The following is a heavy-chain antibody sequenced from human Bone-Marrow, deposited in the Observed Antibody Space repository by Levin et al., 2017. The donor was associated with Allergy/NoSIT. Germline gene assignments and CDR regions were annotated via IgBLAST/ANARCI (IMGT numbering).Heavy chain of an antibody. J-gene: IGHJ4*02. D-gene: IGHD1-26*01. CDR2: INGKGDIT. Sequence: GGSLRLSCAASGFTFRAYAMSWVRQAPGKGLEWVSIINGKGDITYYADSVKGRFTISRDNSKNTLYLQMNSLRAEDTAVYYCARVVHGLVGASDYWGQGTLVTVSS. CDR3: ARVVHGLVGASDY. V-gene: IGHV3-23*01. CDR1: GFTFRAYA.